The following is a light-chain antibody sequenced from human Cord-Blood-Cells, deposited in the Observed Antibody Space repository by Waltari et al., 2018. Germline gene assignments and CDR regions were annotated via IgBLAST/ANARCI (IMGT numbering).Light chain of an antibody. CDR2: EVP. V-gene: IGKV2-29*02. CDR1: QSLLHSDGKTY. CDR3: MQGIHLPWT. J-gene: IGKJ1*01. Sequence: DIVMTQTPLSLSVTPGQPASISCKSSQSLLHSDGKTYLYWYLQKPGQSPQLLIYEVPSRFSGVPDRFSGSGSGTDFTLKISRVEAEDVGVYYCMQGIHLPWTFGQGTKVEIK.